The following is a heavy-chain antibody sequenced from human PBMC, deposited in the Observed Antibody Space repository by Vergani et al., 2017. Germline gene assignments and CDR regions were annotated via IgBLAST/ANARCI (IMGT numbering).Heavy chain of an antibody. CDR2: ISWNSGSI. J-gene: IGHJ4*02. D-gene: IGHD3-10*01. CDR1: GFTFDDYA. V-gene: IGHV3-9*01. Sequence: EVQLVESGGGLVQPGRSLRLSCAASGFTFDDYAMHWVRQAPGKGLEWVSGISWNSGSIGYADSVKGRFTISRDNAKNSLYLQMNSLRAEDTALYYCAKDPYPGGLDPTYDFDYWGQGTMVTVSS. CDR3: AKDPYPGGLDPTYDFDY.